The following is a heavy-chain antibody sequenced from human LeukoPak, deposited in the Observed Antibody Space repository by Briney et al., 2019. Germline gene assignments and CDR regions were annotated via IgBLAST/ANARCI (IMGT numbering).Heavy chain of an antibody. V-gene: IGHV4-59*01. D-gene: IGHD5-24*01. Sequence: SETLSLTCTVSGGSISSYYWSWIRQPPGKGLEWIGYIYDIGSTNYNPSLKSRVTISVDTFKNQFSLRLSSVTAADTAVYYCARGRDGYNYYFDYWGQGTLVTVSS. CDR3: ARGRDGYNYYFDY. CDR1: GGSISSYY. J-gene: IGHJ4*02. CDR2: IYDIGST.